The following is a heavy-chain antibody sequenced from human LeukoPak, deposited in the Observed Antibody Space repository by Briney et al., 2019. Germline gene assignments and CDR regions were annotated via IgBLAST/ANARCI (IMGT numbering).Heavy chain of an antibody. CDR3: ARARSAGSGSYYNGFGY. D-gene: IGHD3-10*01. CDR2: INHSGGT. Sequence: KTSETLSLTCAVYGGSFSDYYWSWIRQPPGKGLEWIGEINHSGGTKYNPSLKSRVTISVDTSKNQFSLKLSSVTAADTAVYYCARARSAGSGSYYNGFGYWGQGTLVTVSS. V-gene: IGHV4-34*01. J-gene: IGHJ4*02. CDR1: GGSFSDYY.